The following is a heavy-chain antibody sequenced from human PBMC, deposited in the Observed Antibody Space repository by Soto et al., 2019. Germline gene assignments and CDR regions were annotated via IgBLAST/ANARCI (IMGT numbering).Heavy chain of an antibody. CDR3: ARAMVLGTTSPVYYYGMDV. Sequence: QVQLVQSGAEVKKPGSSVKVFCKASGGTFSSYAISWVRQAPGQGLEWMGGIIPIFGTANYAQKFQGRVTITADESTSTAYMELSSLRSEDTAVYYCARAMVLGTTSPVYYYGMDVWGQGTTVTVSS. V-gene: IGHV1-69*12. CDR2: IIPIFGTA. D-gene: IGHD1-1*01. CDR1: GGTFSSYA. J-gene: IGHJ6*02.